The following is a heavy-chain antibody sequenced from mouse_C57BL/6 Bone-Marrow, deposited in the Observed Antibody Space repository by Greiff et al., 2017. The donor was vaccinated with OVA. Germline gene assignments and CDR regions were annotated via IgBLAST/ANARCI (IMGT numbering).Heavy chain of an antibody. Sequence: QVQLQQPGAELVMPGASVKLSCKASGYTFTSYWMHWVKQRPGQGLEWIGEIDPSDSYTNYNQKFKGKSTLTVDKSSSTAYMQLSSLTSEDSAVYYCARYDYVCAYWGQGTLVTVSA. V-gene: IGHV1-69*01. CDR3: ARYDYVCAY. CDR1: GYTFTSYW. J-gene: IGHJ3*01. D-gene: IGHD2-4*01. CDR2: IDPSDSYT.